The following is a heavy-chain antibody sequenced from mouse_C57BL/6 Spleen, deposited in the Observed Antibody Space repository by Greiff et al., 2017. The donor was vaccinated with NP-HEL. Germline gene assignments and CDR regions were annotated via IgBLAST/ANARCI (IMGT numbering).Heavy chain of an antibody. Sequence: EVNVVESGGGLVKPGGSLKLSCAASGFTFSSYAMSWVRQTPEKRLEWVATISDGGSYTYYPDNVKGRFTISRDNAKNNLYLQMSHLKSEDTAMYYCARDGDYGSSYKAWFAYWGQGTLVTVSA. CDR3: ARDGDYGSSYKAWFAY. CDR2: ISDGGSYT. J-gene: IGHJ3*01. D-gene: IGHD1-1*01. CDR1: GFTFSSYA. V-gene: IGHV5-4*01.